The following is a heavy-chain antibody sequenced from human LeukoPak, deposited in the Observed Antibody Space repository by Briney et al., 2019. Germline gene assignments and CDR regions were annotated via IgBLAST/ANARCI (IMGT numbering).Heavy chain of an antibody. Sequence: SVKVSCKASGGTFSSYAISWVRQAPGQGLEWMGGIIPIFGTANYAQKFQGRVTITADESTSTAYMELSSLRSEDTAVYYCARGAVVVAGNWFDPWGQGTLVTVSS. CDR1: GGTFSSYA. D-gene: IGHD6-19*01. CDR2: IIPIFGTA. J-gene: IGHJ5*02. V-gene: IGHV1-69*13. CDR3: ARGAVVVAGNWFDP.